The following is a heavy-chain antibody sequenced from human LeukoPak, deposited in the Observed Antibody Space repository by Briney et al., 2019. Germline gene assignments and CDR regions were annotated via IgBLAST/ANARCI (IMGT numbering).Heavy chain of an antibody. CDR3: TRLATTVTAY. Sequence: GGSLRLSYAASGFTFSSHWMSWVRHASGKGLEWVGLIRSKANSYATAYSASVKGSFTISRDDSKNTAYLQMNSVKTEDTAVYYGTRLATTVTAYWGQGTLVTVSS. CDR2: IRSKANSYAT. V-gene: IGHV3-73*01. D-gene: IGHD5-24*01. CDR1: GFTFSSHW. J-gene: IGHJ4*02.